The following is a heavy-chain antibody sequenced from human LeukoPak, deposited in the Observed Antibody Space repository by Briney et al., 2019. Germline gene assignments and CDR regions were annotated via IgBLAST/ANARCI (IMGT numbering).Heavy chain of an antibody. V-gene: IGHV3-23*01. CDR1: GFPFGSYP. D-gene: IGHD2-15*01. CDR2: IGTTDDT. Sequence: GGSLRLSCVASGFPFGSYPMTWVRQSPVKGLEWVSTIGTTDDTYYADSVKGRFTISRDNYKDMLYLQMHSLGAEDTAIYYCAKSRIVDHRGYFDYWGQGTLVTVSS. J-gene: IGHJ4*02. CDR3: AKSRIVDHRGYFDY.